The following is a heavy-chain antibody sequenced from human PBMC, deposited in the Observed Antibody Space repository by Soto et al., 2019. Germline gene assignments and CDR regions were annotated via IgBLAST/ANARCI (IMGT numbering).Heavy chain of an antibody. Sequence: LALTCTVSGGSISFYYWSWIRQPAGKGLEWVGHIYTSGTTNYNPSLKSRVTMSLDTSENQFSLKLSSVTAADTAVYYCARLDPACCDNNCLILWGQGTLVTSPQ. CDR3: ARLDPACCDNNCLIL. J-gene: IGHJ4*02. V-gene: IGHV4-4*07. D-gene: IGHD2-15*01. CDR2: IYTSGTT. CDR1: GGSISFYY.